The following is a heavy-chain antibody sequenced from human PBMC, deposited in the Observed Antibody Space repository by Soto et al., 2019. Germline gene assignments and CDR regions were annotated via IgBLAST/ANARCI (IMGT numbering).Heavy chain of an antibody. Sequence: QVQLQESGPGLVKPSQTLSLTCTVSGGSISSGGYYWSWIRQHPGKGLEWIGYMYNSVSTYYNPSIKSRVSISVDKSKNQFSLKLSYGTAAATAVYYCSRDPQYWGQGTLVTVSS. CDR2: MYNSVST. CDR1: GGSISSGGYY. V-gene: IGHV4-31*03. CDR3: SRDPQY. J-gene: IGHJ4*02.